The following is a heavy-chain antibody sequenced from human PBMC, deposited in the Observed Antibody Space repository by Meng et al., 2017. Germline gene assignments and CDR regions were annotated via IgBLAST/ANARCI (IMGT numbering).Heavy chain of an antibody. Sequence: QGQAQQGGRCLLEPSETLSRTCAVYGGSFSGYYWSWIRQPPGKGLEWIGEINHSGSTNYNPSLKSRVTISVDTSKNQFSLKLSSVTAADTAVYYCARGPGRYYYGSGSYHRGFDYWGQGTLVTVSS. CDR3: ARGPGRYYYGSGSYHRGFDY. CDR1: GGSFSGYY. CDR2: INHSGST. J-gene: IGHJ4*02. D-gene: IGHD3-10*01. V-gene: IGHV4-34*01.